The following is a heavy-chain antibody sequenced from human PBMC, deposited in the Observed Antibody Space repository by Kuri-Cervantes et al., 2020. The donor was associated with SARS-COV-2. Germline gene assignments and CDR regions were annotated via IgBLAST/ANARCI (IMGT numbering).Heavy chain of an antibody. D-gene: IGHD6-19*01. J-gene: IGHJ4*02. CDR1: GFTFSSYS. Sequence: GESLKISCAASGFTFSSYSMNWVRQAPGKGLEWVSSISSSSSYIYYADSVKGRFTISRDNAKNTLYLQMNSLRAEDTAVYYCAKSVAGPFDYWGQGTLVTVSS. V-gene: IGHV3-21*01. CDR3: AKSVAGPFDY. CDR2: ISSSSSYI.